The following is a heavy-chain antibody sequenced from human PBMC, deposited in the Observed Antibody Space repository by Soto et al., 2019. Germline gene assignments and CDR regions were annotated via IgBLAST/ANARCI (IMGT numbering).Heavy chain of an antibody. CDR3: ARTSDSGYEGYYYYYGMDV. D-gene: IGHD5-12*01. J-gene: IGHJ6*02. V-gene: IGHV3-11*01. CDR2: ISSSGSTI. Sequence: GGSLRLSCAASGFTFSDYYMSWIRQAPGKGLEWVSYISSSGSTIYYADSVKGRFTISRDNAKNSLYLQMNSLRAEDTAVYYCARTSDSGYEGYYYYYGMDVWGQGTTVTVSS. CDR1: GFTFSDYY.